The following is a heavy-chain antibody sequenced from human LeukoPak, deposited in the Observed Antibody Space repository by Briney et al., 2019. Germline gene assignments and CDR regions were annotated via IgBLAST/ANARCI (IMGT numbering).Heavy chain of an antibody. CDR2: IYYSGST. D-gene: IGHD6-19*01. CDR1: GGSISSYY. V-gene: IGHV4-59*01. Sequence: SETLSLTCIVSGGSISSYYWSWIRQPPGKGLEWIGYIYYSGSTNYNPSLKSRVTISVDTSKNQFSLKLSSVTTADTAVYYCARSLAVAGYCYNYYMDVWGKGTTVTVSS. CDR3: ARSLAVAGYCYNYYMDV. J-gene: IGHJ6*03.